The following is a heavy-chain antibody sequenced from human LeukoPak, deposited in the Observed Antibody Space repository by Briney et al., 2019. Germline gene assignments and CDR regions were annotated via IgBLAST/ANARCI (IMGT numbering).Heavy chain of an antibody. CDR1: GFSLSTSAVS. V-gene: IGHV2-5*02. CDR3: AHRLAARQDNGSLDYFDY. D-gene: IGHD1-26*01. Sequence: SGPTLVNPTQTLTLTCTFSGFSLSTSAVSVGWIRQPPGKALEWLAFIYWDDDKRYSPSLKSRLTITKDNSKNQVVLTMTNMDPVDTATYYCAHRLAARQDNGSLDYFDYWGQGTLVTVSS. CDR2: IYWDDDK. J-gene: IGHJ4*02.